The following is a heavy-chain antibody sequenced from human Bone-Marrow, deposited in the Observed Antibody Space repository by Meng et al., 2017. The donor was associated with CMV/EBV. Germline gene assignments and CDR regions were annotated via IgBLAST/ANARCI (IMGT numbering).Heavy chain of an antibody. CDR1: GYTFTSYG. J-gene: IGHJ3*02. D-gene: IGHD4-23*01. CDR2: ISAYNGNT. V-gene: IGHV1-18*01. Sequence: ASVKVSCKASGYTFTSYGISGVRQAPGQGLEWMGWISAYNGNTNYTQKLQGRVTMTTDTSTSTAYMELRNLRSDDTAVYYCARDTGAGGNSHVFDIWGQGTMVIVSS. CDR3: ARDTGAGGNSHVFDI.